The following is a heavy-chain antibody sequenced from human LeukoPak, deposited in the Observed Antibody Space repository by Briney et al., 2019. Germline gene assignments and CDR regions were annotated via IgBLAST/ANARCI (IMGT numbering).Heavy chain of an antibody. CDR1: GGSISSYY. CDR3: ARLPPEGWVDY. V-gene: IGHV4-59*08. J-gene: IGHJ4*02. CDR2: IYYSGST. Sequence: PSETLSLTCTVSGGSISSYYWSWIRQPPGKGLEWIGYIYYSGSTNYNPSLKSRVTISVDTSKNQFSLKLSSVTAADTAVYYCARLPPEGWVDYWGQGTLVTVSS. D-gene: IGHD1-26*01.